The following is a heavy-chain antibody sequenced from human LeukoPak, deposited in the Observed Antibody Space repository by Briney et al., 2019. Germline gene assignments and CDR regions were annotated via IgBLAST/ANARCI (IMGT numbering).Heavy chain of an antibody. Sequence: ASVKVSCKASGYTFTSYYMHWVRQAPGQGLEWMGIINPSGGSTSYAQKFQGRVTMTRDTSTSTAYMELSRLRSDDTAVYCCARAGTGSGATGHDYWGQGTLVTVSS. CDR3: ARAGTGSGATGHDY. V-gene: IGHV1-46*01. D-gene: IGHD4/OR15-4a*01. CDR2: INPSGGST. CDR1: GYTFTSYY. J-gene: IGHJ4*02.